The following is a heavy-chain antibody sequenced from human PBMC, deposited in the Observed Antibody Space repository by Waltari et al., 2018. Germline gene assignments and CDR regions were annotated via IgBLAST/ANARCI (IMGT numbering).Heavy chain of an antibody. CDR1: GGSISRGRYY. CDR2: IYTSGST. Sequence: QVQLQESGPGLVKPSQTLSLTCTVPGGSISRGRYYFSWIRQPAGKGLEWIGYIYTSGSTNDNPSLKSRVTISVDTSKNQFSLKLSSVTAADTAVYYCARSLRWGAGCNWFDPWGQGTLVTVSS. V-gene: IGHV4-61*09. D-gene: IGHD3-16*01. J-gene: IGHJ5*02. CDR3: ARSLRWGAGCNWFDP.